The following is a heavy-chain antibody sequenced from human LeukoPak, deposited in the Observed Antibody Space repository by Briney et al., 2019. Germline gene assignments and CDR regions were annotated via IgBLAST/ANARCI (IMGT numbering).Heavy chain of an antibody. CDR2: IYYSGST. Sequence: SETLSLTCTVSGGSISSYYWSWIRQPPGKGLEWIGYIYYSGSTNYNPSLKSRVTISVDTSKNQFSLKLSSVTAADTAVYYCARSRCSSTSCHWYYYGMDVWGQGTTVTVSS. CDR3: ARSRCSSTSCHWYYYGMDV. J-gene: IGHJ6*02. V-gene: IGHV4-59*08. CDR1: GGSISSYY. D-gene: IGHD2-2*01.